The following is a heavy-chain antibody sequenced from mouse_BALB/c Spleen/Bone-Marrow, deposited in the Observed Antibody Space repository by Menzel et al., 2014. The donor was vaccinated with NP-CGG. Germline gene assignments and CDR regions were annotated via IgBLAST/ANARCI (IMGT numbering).Heavy chain of an antibody. Sequence: EVQLQQCGSELVKPGASVKLSCTASGFNIKDTYMHWVKQRPEQGLEWIGRIDPANGNIKYDPKFQGKATITADTSSNTAYLQLSSLTSEDTAVYYCAPYYYGRWFANWGQGTLVTVSA. V-gene: IGHV14-3*02. CDR1: GFNIKDTY. CDR3: APYYYGRWFAN. CDR2: IDPANGNI. D-gene: IGHD1-1*01. J-gene: IGHJ3*01.